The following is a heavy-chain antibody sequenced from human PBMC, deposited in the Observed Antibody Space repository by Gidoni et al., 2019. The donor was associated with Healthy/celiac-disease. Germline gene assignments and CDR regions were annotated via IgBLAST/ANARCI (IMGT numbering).Heavy chain of an antibody. Sequence: EVQLLESGGGLVQPGGSLRLSCAASGFTFSSYAMSWVRQAPGKGLEWVSASSGSGGSTYYADSVKGRFTISRDNSKNTLYLQMNSLRAEDTAVYYCAKSQGYYDSSGYYYDCWGQGTLVTVSS. V-gene: IGHV3-23*01. CDR3: AKSQGYYDSSGYYYDC. CDR2: SSGSGGST. CDR1: GFTFSSYA. D-gene: IGHD3-22*01. J-gene: IGHJ4*02.